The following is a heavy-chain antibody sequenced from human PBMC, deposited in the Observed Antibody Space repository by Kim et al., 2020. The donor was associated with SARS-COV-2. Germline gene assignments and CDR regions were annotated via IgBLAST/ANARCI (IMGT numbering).Heavy chain of an antibody. CDR2: ISSSSSYT. Sequence: GGSLRLSCAASGFTFSDYYMSWIRQAPGKGLEWVSYISSSSSYTNYADSVKGRFTISRDNAKNSLYLQMNSLRAEDTAVYYCARPNGYSSSEATPRDYYYGMDGLGQGTTVTVSS. V-gene: IGHV3-11*06. J-gene: IGHJ6*01. CDR3: ARPNGYSSSEATPRDYYYGMDG. D-gene: IGHD6-13*01. CDR1: GFTFSDYY.